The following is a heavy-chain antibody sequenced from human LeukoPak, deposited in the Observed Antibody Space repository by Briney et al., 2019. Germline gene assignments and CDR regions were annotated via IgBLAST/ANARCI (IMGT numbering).Heavy chain of an antibody. CDR2: IKSNTDGGTT. CDR1: GFTFSKSW. D-gene: IGHD5-12*01. J-gene: IGHJ4*02. Sequence: GGSLRLSCAASGFTFSKSWMGWVRQAPGKGLEWVGRIKSNTDGGTTDYAAPVKGRFTISRDDSKNTLYIQMNSLKTEDTAVYYCTTSGGYEGLADYWGQGTLVTVSS. CDR3: TTSGGYEGLADY. V-gene: IGHV3-15*01.